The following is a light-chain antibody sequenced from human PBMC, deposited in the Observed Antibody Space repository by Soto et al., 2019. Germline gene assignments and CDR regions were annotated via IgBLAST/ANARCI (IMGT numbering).Light chain of an antibody. CDR2: ATS. CDR3: HQYGSSSGLT. CDR1: QSIASSY. Sequence: EIVLTQSPGTLSLSPGERATVSCRSSQSIASSYLSWYQQKPGQAPRLLIYATSIRATGIPDRFSGSGSGTGFTLTISRLEPEDFAVYYCHQYGSSSGLTFGGGTKVEIK. J-gene: IGKJ4*01. V-gene: IGKV3-20*01.